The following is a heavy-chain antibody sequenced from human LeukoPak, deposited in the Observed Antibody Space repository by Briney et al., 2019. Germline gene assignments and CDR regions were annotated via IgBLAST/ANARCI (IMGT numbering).Heavy chain of an antibody. CDR1: GGHISSYY. CDR3: ARVAKGCTNGVCYTEWFDP. CDR2: IYTSGST. V-gene: IGHV4-4*07. Sequence: PSEALPITCTDSGGHISSYYWSWIGHPARKGLEWIGRIYTSGSTNYNPSLTIRVPMSVDTYKNQFALKLSSVTAADTAVYYCARVAKGCTNGVCYTEWFDPWGQGTLVTVSS. D-gene: IGHD2-8*01. J-gene: IGHJ5*02.